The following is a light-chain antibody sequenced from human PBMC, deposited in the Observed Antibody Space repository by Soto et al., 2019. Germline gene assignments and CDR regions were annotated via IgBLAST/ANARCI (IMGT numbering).Light chain of an antibody. CDR3: QQYNNCPPWT. J-gene: IGKJ1*01. CDR2: GAS. Sequence: EVVMTQSPATLSVSPGERATLSCRASQSVSSNLAWYQQKPGQAPRLLIYGASTRATGIPARFSGSGSGTEFTITISSLPSEDFAVYYCQQYNNCPPWTFGQGTKVEIK. V-gene: IGKV3-15*01. CDR1: QSVSSN.